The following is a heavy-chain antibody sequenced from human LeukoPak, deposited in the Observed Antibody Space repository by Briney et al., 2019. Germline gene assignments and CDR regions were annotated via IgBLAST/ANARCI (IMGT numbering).Heavy chain of an antibody. V-gene: IGHV4-34*01. Sequence: PSETLSLTCAVYGGSFSGYYRSWIRQPPGKGLEWIGEINHSGSTNYNPSLKSRVTISVDTSKNQFSLKLSSVTAADTAVYYCAQGYWYFDLWGRGTLVTVSS. CDR3: AQGYWYFDL. CDR1: GGSFSGYY. J-gene: IGHJ2*01. CDR2: INHSGST.